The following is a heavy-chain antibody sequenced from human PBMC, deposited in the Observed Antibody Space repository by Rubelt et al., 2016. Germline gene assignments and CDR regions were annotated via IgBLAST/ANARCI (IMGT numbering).Heavy chain of an antibody. CDR1: GGTFSSYA. J-gene: IGHJ4*02. Sequence: QVQLVQSGAEVKKPGSSVKVSCKASGGTFSSYAISWVRQAPGQGLEWMGWMNPNSGNTGYAQRFQGGVTMTRNTSISTAYMELSSLRYEDTAVYYCARALTRTLTTDPYHFDYWGQGTLVTVSS. V-gene: IGHV1-8*02. D-gene: IGHD4-17*01. CDR3: ARALTRTLTTDPYHFDY. CDR2: MNPNSGNT.